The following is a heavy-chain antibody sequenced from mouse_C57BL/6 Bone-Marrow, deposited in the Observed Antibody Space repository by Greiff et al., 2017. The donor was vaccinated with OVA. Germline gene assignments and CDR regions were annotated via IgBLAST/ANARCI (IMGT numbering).Heavy chain of an antibody. D-gene: IGHD1-1*01. CDR1: GYSITSGYY. CDR2: ISYDGSN. CDR3: ARVLIITTVVANWYFDV. V-gene: IGHV3-6*01. J-gene: IGHJ1*03. Sequence: EVKLQESGPGLVKPSQSLSLTCSVTGYSITSGYYWNWIRQFPGNKLEWMGYISYDGSNNYNPSLKNRISITRDTSKNQFFLKLNSVTTEDTATYYCARVLIITTVVANWYFDVWGTGTTVTVSS.